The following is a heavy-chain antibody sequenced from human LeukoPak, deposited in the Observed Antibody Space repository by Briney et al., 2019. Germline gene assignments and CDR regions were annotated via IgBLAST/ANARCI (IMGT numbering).Heavy chain of an antibody. Sequence: GGSLRLSCAASGFTLSSSSMNWVRLAPGKGLEWLSYISSSSSTIYYADSVKGRFTISRDNAKNSLYLQMNSLRDEDTAVYYCARGRIAPAATDYWGQGTLVTVSS. J-gene: IGHJ4*02. CDR2: ISSSSSTI. CDR3: ARGRIAPAATDY. D-gene: IGHD2-2*01. V-gene: IGHV3-48*02. CDR1: GFTLSSSS.